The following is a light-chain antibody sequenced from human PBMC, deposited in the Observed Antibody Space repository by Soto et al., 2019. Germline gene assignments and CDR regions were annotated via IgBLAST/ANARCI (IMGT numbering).Light chain of an antibody. CDR1: SSNIGAGYD. V-gene: IGLV1-40*01. Sequence: QSVLTQPPSVSGAPGQRVTISCTGSSSNIGAGYDVHWYQQLPGTAPKLLIYGNSNRPSGVPDRFSGSKSGTSASLAITGLQAEHEAYYYCQSYDSILSGDVFGTGTKVTVL. CDR2: GNS. J-gene: IGLJ1*01. CDR3: QSYDSILSGDV.